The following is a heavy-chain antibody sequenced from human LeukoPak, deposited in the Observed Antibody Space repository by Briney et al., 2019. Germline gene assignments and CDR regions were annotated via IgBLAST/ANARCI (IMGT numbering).Heavy chain of an antibody. CDR1: GFTFSSYS. CDR3: ARAVRWGIVVVVAATPFDY. Sequence: GGSLRLSCAASGFTFSSYSMNWVRQAPGKGLEWVSSISSSSSYIYYADSVKGRFTISRDNAKNSLYLQMNSLRAEDTAVYYCARAVRWGIVVVVAATPFDYWGQGTLVTVSS. J-gene: IGHJ4*02. CDR2: ISSSSSYI. V-gene: IGHV3-21*01. D-gene: IGHD2-15*01.